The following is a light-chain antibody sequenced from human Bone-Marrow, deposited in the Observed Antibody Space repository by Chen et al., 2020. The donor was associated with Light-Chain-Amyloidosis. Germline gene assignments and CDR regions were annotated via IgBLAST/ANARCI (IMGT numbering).Light chain of an antibody. Sequence: SYDVTQPHAQALPPGQTASNHCSGDDLPTKYAYWYQQKPGQAPVLVIHRDTERPSGISERFSGSSSGTTATLTISGVQAEDEADYHCQSADSSGTYEVIFGGGTKLTVL. J-gene: IGLJ2*01. CDR1: DLPTKY. CDR2: RDT. V-gene: IGLV3-25*03. CDR3: QSADSSGTYEVI.